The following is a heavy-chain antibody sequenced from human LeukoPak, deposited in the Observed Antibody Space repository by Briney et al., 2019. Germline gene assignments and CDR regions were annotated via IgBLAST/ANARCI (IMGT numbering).Heavy chain of an antibody. V-gene: IGHV3-23*01. CDR1: GFTFSSYA. Sequence: GGSLRLSCAASGFTFSSYAMTWVRQTPGKGLEWVSTISGSGVTTYYANTVTGRFTISRDNTKNTLYLQMNSLRAEDAAVYYCVKDHRSTTMPLMDVWGKGTTVTVSS. J-gene: IGHJ6*03. D-gene: IGHD4-17*01. CDR3: VKDHRSTTMPLMDV. CDR2: ISGSGVTT.